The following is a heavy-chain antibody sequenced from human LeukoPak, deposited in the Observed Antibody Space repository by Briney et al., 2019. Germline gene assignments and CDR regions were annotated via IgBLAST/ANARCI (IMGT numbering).Heavy chain of an antibody. CDR3: AKDPNDYGDYNYFDY. CDR1: GFTFSSCN. D-gene: IGHD4-17*01. CDR2: IWYDGSNK. V-gene: IGHV3-33*06. J-gene: IGHJ4*02. Sequence: PGGSLKLSCVASGFTFSSCNMHWVRQAPGKGLEWVALIWYDGSNKYYTDSVKGRFTISRDNSKNTLYLQMNSLRAEDTALYYCAKDPNDYGDYNYFDYWGQGTLVTVSS.